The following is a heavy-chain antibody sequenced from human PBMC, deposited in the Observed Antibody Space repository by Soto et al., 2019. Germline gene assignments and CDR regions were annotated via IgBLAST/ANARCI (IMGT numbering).Heavy chain of an antibody. D-gene: IGHD1-26*01. J-gene: IGHJ3*02. CDR3: ARGGLGAVRGCAFDI. V-gene: IGHV1-46*01. CDR1: VYTFTSYY. Sequence: GASVKVSCKASVYTFTSYYIDCVRQAPGQGLEWMGIINPSGGSTSYAQKFQGRVTMTRDTSTSTVYMELSSLRSEDTAVYYCARGGLGAVRGCAFDIWGQGTMVTVSS. CDR2: INPSGGST.